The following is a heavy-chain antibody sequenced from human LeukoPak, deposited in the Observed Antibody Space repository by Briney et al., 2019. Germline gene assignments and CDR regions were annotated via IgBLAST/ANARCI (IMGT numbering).Heavy chain of an antibody. CDR3: AKDLMRDRWFGES. J-gene: IGHJ5*02. CDR2: IRYDGNDK. CDR1: GFTFSYYG. Sequence: PGGSLRLSCAASGFTFSYYGFHWVRQAPGKGLEWVAFIRYDGNDKFYAQSVKGRFTISKDTSRNTLYLQMNSLRLGDTAIYYCAKDLMRDRWFGESWGQGTLVTVSS. D-gene: IGHD3-10*01. V-gene: IGHV3-30*02.